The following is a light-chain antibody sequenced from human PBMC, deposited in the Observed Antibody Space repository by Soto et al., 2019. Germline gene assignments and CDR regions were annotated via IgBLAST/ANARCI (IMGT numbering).Light chain of an antibody. CDR1: QGIRSD. J-gene: IGKJ2*01. CDR3: LQHNSLPPP. CDR2: AAS. Sequence: DLQMTQSPSSLSASVGDRVTLTCRASQGIRSDLTWYQQKPGKAPKRLIYAASSLQSGVPSRFSGSGSGTGFTLTINRLQPEDFATYYCLQHNSLPPPFGPGNQLEIK. V-gene: IGKV1-17*01.